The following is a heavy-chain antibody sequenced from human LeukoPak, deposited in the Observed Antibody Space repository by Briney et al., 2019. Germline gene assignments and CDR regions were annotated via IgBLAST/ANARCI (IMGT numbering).Heavy chain of an antibody. CDR1: GFTFSNYI. Sequence: TGGSLRLSCAASGFTFSNYIMNWVRQAPGKGLEWVSYISSSSSTIYYADSVKGRFTTSRDNAKNSLYLQMNSLRAEDTAVYYCARGRPYYDTSGRIDYWGQGTLVTVSS. CDR3: ARGRPYYDTSGRIDY. J-gene: IGHJ4*02. D-gene: IGHD3-22*01. V-gene: IGHV3-48*04. CDR2: ISSSSSTI.